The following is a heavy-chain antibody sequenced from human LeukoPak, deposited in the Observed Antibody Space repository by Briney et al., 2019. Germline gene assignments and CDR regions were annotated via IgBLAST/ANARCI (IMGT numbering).Heavy chain of an antibody. CDR3: ASSGGGYPYWYFDL. CDR1: GGSISSSSYY. J-gene: IGHJ2*01. Sequence: PSETLSLTCTVSGGSISSSSYYWGWIRQPPGKGLEWIGSIYYSGSTYYNPSLKSRVTISVDTSKNQFSLKLSSVTAADTAVYYCASSGGGYPYWYFDLWGRGTLVTVSS. V-gene: IGHV4-39*07. D-gene: IGHD1-26*01. CDR2: IYYSGST.